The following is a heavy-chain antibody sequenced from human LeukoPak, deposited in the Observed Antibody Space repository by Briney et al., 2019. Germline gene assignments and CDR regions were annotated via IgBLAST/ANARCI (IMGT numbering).Heavy chain of an antibody. J-gene: IGHJ4*02. D-gene: IGHD2-8*01. CDR1: GPSITSYY. V-gene: IGHV4-59*08. CDR3: AKWASDNRAFDL. Sequence: SETLSLTCTVSGPSITSYYWNWIRQAPGQGPEWIGYGHYSGNTKYNPPLTSRVTISVDTSKNQFSLRQSSVTAADTAVYFCAKWASDNRAFDLWGQGTLVAVSS. CDR2: GHYSGNT.